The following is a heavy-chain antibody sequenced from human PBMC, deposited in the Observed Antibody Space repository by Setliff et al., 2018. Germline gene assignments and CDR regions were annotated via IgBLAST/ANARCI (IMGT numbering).Heavy chain of an antibody. CDR1: GGSISSGSHY. D-gene: IGHD2-15*01. V-gene: IGHV4-61*02. J-gene: IGHJ3*02. Sequence: SETLSLTCTVSGGSISSGSHYWSWIRQPAGKGLEWIGRIYASGSTNYNPSLKSRVTISVDMSKNQFSLKLSAVTAADTAVYYCSRGRMRGSCSGPSGAXXXFDIWGQGTPVTVSS. CDR3: SRGRMRGSCSGPSGAXXXFDI. CDR2: IYASGST.